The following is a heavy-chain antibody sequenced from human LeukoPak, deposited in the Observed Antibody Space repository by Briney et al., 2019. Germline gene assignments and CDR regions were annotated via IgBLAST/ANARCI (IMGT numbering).Heavy chain of an antibody. V-gene: IGHV4-59*08. CDR3: ARHEQWLGYFDY. Sequence: SETLSLTCTVSGGSISTYYWSWIRQPPGKGLEWIGYIYHSGSTNYNPSLKSRVTISLDTSNSQFSLKLSSVTAAGTAVYYCARHEQWLGYFDYWGQGTLVTVSS. J-gene: IGHJ4*02. D-gene: IGHD6-19*01. CDR1: GGSISTYY. CDR2: IYHSGST.